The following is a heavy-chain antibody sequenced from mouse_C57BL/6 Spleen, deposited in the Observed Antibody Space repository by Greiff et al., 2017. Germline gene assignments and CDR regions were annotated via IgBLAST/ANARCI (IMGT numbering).Heavy chain of an antibody. J-gene: IGHJ4*01. Sequence: QVQLQQPGAELVKPGASVKLSCKASGYTFTSYWMQWVKQRPGQGLEWIGEIDPSDSYTNYNQKFKGKATLTVDTSSSTASMQLSSLTSEDSAVYYCARSDGANAMDYWGQGTSVTVSS. D-gene: IGHD1-1*02. V-gene: IGHV1-50*01. CDR2: IDPSDSYT. CDR3: ARSDGANAMDY. CDR1: GYTFTSYW.